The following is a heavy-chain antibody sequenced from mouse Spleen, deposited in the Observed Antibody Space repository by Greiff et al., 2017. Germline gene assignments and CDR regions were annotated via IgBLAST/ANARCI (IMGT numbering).Heavy chain of an antibody. D-gene: IGHD2-14*01. J-gene: IGHJ1*01. CDR3: ARKDYRCDAGGYWYFDV. CDR1: GFSLTSYG. CDR2: IWSGGST. V-gene: IGHV2-2*01. Sequence: VQLQQSGPGLVQPSQSLSITCTVSGFSLTSYGVHWVRQSPGKGLEWLGVIWSGGSTDYNAAFISRLSISKDNAKSQVFFKMNSLQADDTAIYYCARKDYRCDAGGYWYFDVWGAGTTVTVSS.